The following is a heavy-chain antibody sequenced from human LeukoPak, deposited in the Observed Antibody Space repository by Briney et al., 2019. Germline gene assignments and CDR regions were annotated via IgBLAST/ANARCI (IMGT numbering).Heavy chain of an antibody. CDR1: VFTFSSYW. V-gene: IGHV3-7*01. J-gene: IGHJ4*02. CDR3: ARGTLLWLDY. Sequence: RGGSLRLSCAASVFTFSSYWMSWVRQAPGQGLDWVADIKHDGSEKYYVDSVKGRFTISSDNTKNSLYLQMNSLRAEDTAVYYCARGTLLWLDYWGQGTLVTVSS. D-gene: IGHD3-10*01. CDR2: IKHDGSEK.